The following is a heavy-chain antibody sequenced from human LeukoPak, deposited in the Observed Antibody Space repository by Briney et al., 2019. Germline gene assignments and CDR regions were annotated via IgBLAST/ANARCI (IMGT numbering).Heavy chain of an antibody. CDR2: ISSSSSTI. Sequence: GGSLRLSCAASGFTFSSYSMNWVRQAPGKGLEWVSYISSSSSTIYYADSVKGRFTISRDNSKNTLYLQMNSLRAEDTAVYYCAKVDPGDAFDIWGQGTMVTVSS. CDR3: AKVDPGDAFDI. V-gene: IGHV3-48*01. CDR1: GFTFSSYS. J-gene: IGHJ3*02.